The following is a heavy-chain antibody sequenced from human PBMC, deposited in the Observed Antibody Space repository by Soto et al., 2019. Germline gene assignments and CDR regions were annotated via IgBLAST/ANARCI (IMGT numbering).Heavy chain of an antibody. J-gene: IGHJ4*02. CDR2: LSVYNGNT. CDR3: ARGRPHDY. V-gene: IGHV1-18*01. CDR1: GYTFTSYG. Sequence: QVHLVQSGSEVKKPGASVKVSCKTSGYTFTSYGISWVRQAPGQGLEWMGWLSVYNGNTYYAENFRGRVTVTTDTTTSTAYMELRSLRSDDTAVYYCARGRPHDYWGQGTLVTVSS.